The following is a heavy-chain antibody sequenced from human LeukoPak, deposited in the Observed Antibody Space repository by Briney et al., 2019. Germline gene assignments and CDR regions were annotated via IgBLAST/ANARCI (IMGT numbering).Heavy chain of an antibody. CDR1: GYTFTGYY. CDR2: INPNSGGT. J-gene: IGHJ4*02. CDR3: ARSRGYSYGYFSY. D-gene: IGHD5-18*01. V-gene: IGHV1-2*02. Sequence: GASVKVSCKASGYTFTGYYTHWVRQAPGQGLEWMGWINPNSGGTNYAQKFQGRVTMTRDTSISTAYMELSRLRSDDTAVYYCARSRGYSYGYFSYWGQGTLVTVSS.